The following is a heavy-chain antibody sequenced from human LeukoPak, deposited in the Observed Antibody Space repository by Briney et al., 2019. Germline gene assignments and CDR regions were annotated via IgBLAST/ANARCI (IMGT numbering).Heavy chain of an antibody. D-gene: IGHD6-13*01. Sequence: TSETLSLTCTVSGGSISSSSYYWGWIRQPPGKGLEWIGSIYYSGSTYYNPSLKSRVTISVDTSKNQFSLKLSSVTAADTAVYYCAREETYSSSWYVYYYYYMDVWGKGTTVTVSS. CDR3: AREETYSSSWYVYYYYYMDV. CDR2: IYYSGST. V-gene: IGHV4-39*07. J-gene: IGHJ6*03. CDR1: GGSISSSSYY.